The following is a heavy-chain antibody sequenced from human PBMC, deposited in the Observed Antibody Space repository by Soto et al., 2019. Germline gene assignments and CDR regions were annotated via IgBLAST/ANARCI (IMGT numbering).Heavy chain of an antibody. CDR2: ISAYNGNT. CDR1: GYTFTSYG. V-gene: IGHV1-18*01. Sequence: QVQLVQSGAEVKKPGASVKVSCKASGYTFTSYGISWVRQAPGQGLEWMGWISAYNGNTNYAQKLQGRVTMTTDTSTSTAYMDLKSLRSDDTAVYYGSRDRYRAIEEMATNPDAFDIWGQGTMVTFSS. CDR3: SRDRYRAIEEMATNPDAFDI. D-gene: IGHD5-12*01. J-gene: IGHJ3*02.